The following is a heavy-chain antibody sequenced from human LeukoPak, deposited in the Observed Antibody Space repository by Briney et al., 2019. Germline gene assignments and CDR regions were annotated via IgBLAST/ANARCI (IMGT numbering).Heavy chain of an antibody. D-gene: IGHD6-13*01. CDR3: ARTTRSWYEDNDAFDI. V-gene: IGHV1-3*01. CDR2: INAGNGNT. J-gene: IGHJ3*02. Sequence: APVKVSCKASAYTFTIYTIHWVRQAPGQRLEWMGWINAGNGNTRYSQNFQGRVTITRDTSATTAYTELSSLRSEDTAVYYCARTTRSWYEDNDAFDIWGQGTTVTVSS. CDR1: AYTFTIYT.